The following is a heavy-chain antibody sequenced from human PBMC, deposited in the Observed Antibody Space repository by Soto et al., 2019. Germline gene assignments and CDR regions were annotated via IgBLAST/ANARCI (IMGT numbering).Heavy chain of an antibody. Sequence: GGSLRLSCVASGFTFSSYGMHWVRQAPGKGLEWVAVMSYDGSHEYYADSVKGRFTISRDNSKKILYLQMNSLRLEDTAVYYCAKGSVLRVVEAPLAILGGVDVWGQGAMVTVSS. CDR1: GFTFSSYG. CDR3: AKGSVLRVVEAPLAILGGVDV. CDR2: MSYDGSHE. D-gene: IGHD2-8*01. V-gene: IGHV3-33*06. J-gene: IGHJ6*02.